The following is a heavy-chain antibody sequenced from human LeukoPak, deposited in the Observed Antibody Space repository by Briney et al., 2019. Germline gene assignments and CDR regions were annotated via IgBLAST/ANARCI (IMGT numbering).Heavy chain of an antibody. V-gene: IGHV5-51*01. J-gene: IGHJ3*02. CDR1: GYRFTGYW. Sequence: GESLKISCKGSGYRFTGYWIGWVRQMPGKGLEWMGIIYPGDSDTRYSPSFQGQVTISSDNSISTAYLQWSSLKASDTAMYYCPSQRQGAYDDSSGSPNDAFDIWGQGTMVTVSS. CDR2: IYPGDSDT. D-gene: IGHD3-22*01. CDR3: PSQRQGAYDDSSGSPNDAFDI.